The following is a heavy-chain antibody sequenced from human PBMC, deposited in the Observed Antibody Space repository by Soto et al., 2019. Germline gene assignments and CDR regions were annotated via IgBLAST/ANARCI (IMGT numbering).Heavy chain of an antibody. J-gene: IGHJ6*02. CDR1: GYTFTSYY. CDR3: ASGYSYGLTYYYYGMDV. Sequence: ASVKVSCKASGYTFTSYYMHWVRQAPGQGLEWMGIINPSGGSTSYAQKFQGRVTMTRDTSTSTVYMELSSLRSEDTAVYYCASGYSYGLTYYYYGMDVWGQGTTVTV. CDR2: INPSGGST. V-gene: IGHV1-46*01. D-gene: IGHD5-18*01.